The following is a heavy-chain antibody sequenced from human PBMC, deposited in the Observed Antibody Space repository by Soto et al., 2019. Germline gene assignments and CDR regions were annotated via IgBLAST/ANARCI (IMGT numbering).Heavy chain of an antibody. CDR1: GASITSNSYF. D-gene: IGHD4-17*01. CDR2: IYYSGTT. V-gene: IGHV4-39*01. J-gene: IGHJ5*02. CDR3: ARHGERTIRSPNWFDP. Sequence: PSETLYLTCTVSGASITSNSYFWAGIRQPPGKGLEWIGSIYYSGTTYYNPSLKSRVTISVGRSKNQFSLKLSSVTAADTAVYYCARHGERTIRSPNWFDPWGQGTLVTVS.